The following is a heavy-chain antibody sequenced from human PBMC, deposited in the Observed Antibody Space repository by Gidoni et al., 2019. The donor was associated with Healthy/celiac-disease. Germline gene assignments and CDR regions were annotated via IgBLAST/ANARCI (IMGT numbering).Heavy chain of an antibody. Sequence: EVQLVESGGGLVQPGGSLRLSCAASGFTFSSYDMPGFRQATGKGLEWVSAIGTAGDTYYPGSVKGRFTSSRENAKNSLYLQMNSLRAGDTAVYYCARFGSTLNGMDVWGQGTTVTVSS. CDR3: ARFGSTLNGMDV. D-gene: IGHD2-2*01. CDR2: IGTAGDT. CDR1: GFTFSSYD. J-gene: IGHJ6*02. V-gene: IGHV3-13*01.